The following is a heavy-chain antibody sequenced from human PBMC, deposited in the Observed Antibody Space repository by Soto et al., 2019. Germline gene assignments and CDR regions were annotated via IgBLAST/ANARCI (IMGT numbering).Heavy chain of an antibody. CDR1: GYTFTSYY. CDR2: INPSGGST. CDR3: ARDGTRRLLWFGESPYNWFEP. Sequence: QVQLVQSGAEVKKPGASVKVSCKASGYTFTSYYMHWVRQAPGQGLEWMGIINPSGGSTSYAQKLQGRVTMTRDTSTSTVYMELSSLRSEDTAVYYCARDGTRRLLWFGESPYNWFEPWGQGTLVTVSS. J-gene: IGHJ5*02. V-gene: IGHV1-46*03. D-gene: IGHD3-10*01.